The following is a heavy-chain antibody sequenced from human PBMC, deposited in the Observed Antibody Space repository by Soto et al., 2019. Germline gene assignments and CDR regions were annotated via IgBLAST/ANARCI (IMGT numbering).Heavy chain of an antibody. Sequence: LRLSCAASGFTFSSYSMNWVRQAPGKGLEWVSSISSSSSYIYYADSVKGRFTISRDNAKNSLYLQMNSLRAEDTAVYYCARGALWLPAFDIWGQGTMVTVSS. CDR3: ARGALWLPAFDI. V-gene: IGHV3-21*01. J-gene: IGHJ3*02. CDR2: ISSSSSYI. D-gene: IGHD5-18*01. CDR1: GFTFSSYS.